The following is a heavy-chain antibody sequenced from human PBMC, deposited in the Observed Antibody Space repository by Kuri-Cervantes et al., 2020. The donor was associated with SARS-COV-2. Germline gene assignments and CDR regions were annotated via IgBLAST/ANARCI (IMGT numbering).Heavy chain of an antibody. CDR2: IYTSGST. Sequence: GSLRLSCTVSGGSISSGSYYWSWIRQPAGKGLEWIGYIYTSGSTNYNPSLKNRVTISVDTSKNQFSLKLSSVTAADTAVYYCARVWDGGDYFDYWGQGTLVTVSS. CDR1: GGSISSGSYY. CDR3: ARVWDGGDYFDY. J-gene: IGHJ4*02. V-gene: IGHV4-61*10. D-gene: IGHD3-16*01.